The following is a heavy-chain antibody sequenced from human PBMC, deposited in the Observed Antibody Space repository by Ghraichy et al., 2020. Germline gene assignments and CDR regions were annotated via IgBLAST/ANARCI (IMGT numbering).Heavy chain of an antibody. J-gene: IGHJ5*02. CDR3: ARAWSYYDFWSGYSGGWFDP. CDR2: IYYSGST. D-gene: IGHD3-3*01. V-gene: IGHV4-59*01. CDR1: GGSISSYY. Sequence: SETLSLTCTVSGGSISSYYWSWIRQPPGKGLEWIGYIYYSGSTNYNPSLKSRVTISVDTSKNQFSLKLSSVTAADTAVYYCARAWSYYDFWSGYSGGWFDPWGQGTLVTVSS.